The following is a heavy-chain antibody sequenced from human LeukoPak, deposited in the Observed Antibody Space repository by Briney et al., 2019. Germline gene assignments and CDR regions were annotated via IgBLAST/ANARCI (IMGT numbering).Heavy chain of an antibody. CDR3: ARAPHGSGCDY. D-gene: IGHD6-19*01. CDR2: TYYRSKWYN. V-gene: IGHV6-1*01. J-gene: IGHJ4*02. CDR1: GDSVSINSAT. Sequence: SQTLSLTFAISGDSVSINSATWIWIRQSPARGLEWLGRTYYRSKWYNDYAVSLQGRISVNPDTSKNQFSLQLNSVTPEDTALYYCARAPHGSGCDYWGQGTLVTVSS.